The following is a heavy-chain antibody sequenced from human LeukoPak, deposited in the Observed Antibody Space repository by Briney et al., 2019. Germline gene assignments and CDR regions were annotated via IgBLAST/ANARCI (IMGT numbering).Heavy chain of an antibody. CDR3: ARDPTKYDFWTNDYYHDMDV. V-gene: IGHV1-2*02. Sequence: GASVKVSFKPSVYTFIGYYMHWVRQAPGQGLEWMGWINPNSGGTNYAQKFQGRVTMTRDTSISTAYMELSRLRSDDTPVYYCARDPTKYDFWTNDYYHDMDVGAKGPTGTVSS. CDR1: VYTFIGYY. D-gene: IGHD3-3*01. CDR2: INPNSGGT. J-gene: IGHJ6*03.